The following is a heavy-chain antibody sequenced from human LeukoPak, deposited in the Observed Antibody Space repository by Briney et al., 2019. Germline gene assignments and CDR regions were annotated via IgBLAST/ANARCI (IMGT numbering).Heavy chain of an antibody. CDR2: INGDGTGT. D-gene: IGHD5-12*01. J-gene: IGHJ3*02. CDR1: GFTFSGYW. V-gene: IGHV3-74*01. Sequence: GGSLRLSCAASGFTFSGYWMHWARQAPGKGLVWVSRINGDGTGTTHADSVKGRFTISRDNAKNTLYLQMNSLRAEDTAVYYCARGGLTGAFDIWGQGTMVTASS. CDR3: ARGGLTGAFDI.